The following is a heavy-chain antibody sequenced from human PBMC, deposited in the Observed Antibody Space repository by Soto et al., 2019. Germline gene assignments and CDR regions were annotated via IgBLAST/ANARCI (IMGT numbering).Heavy chain of an antibody. D-gene: IGHD3-22*01. CDR2: INPSGGST. V-gene: IGHV1-46*01. Sequence: ASVKVSCKASGYTFTSYYRHWVRQAPGQGLEWMGIINPSGGSTSYAQKFQGRVTMTRDTSTSTVYMELSSLRSEDTAVYYCARDPRITYYYDSSGYYYDYWGQGTLVTVSS. CDR3: ARDPRITYYYDSSGYYYDY. CDR1: GYTFTSYY. J-gene: IGHJ4*02.